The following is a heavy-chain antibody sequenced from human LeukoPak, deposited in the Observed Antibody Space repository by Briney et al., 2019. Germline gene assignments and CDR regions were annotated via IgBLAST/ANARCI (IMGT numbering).Heavy chain of an antibody. D-gene: IGHD2-8*02. CDR2: IKQDGSKK. CDR1: GFTFGSYW. CDR3: AGAPSGPHY. Sequence: GGSLRLSCAASGFTFGSYWMSWVRQAPGKGLEWVANIKQDGSKKYYVDSVKGRFTISRDNAKNSLNLQMNSLRAEDSAVYYCAGAPSGPHYWGQGTLVTVSS. V-gene: IGHV3-7*04. J-gene: IGHJ4*02.